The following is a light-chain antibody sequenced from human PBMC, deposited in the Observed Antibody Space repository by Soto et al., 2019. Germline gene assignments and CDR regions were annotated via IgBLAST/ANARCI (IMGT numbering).Light chain of an antibody. Sequence: DIQMAQTPSSLSASVGDRVTITCRASQSISGWLAWYQQKPGKAPKLLIYKASSLESGVPSRFSGSGSGTEFSLTISSLQPDDFATYYCLQYNNYSWTFGQGTKVDIK. V-gene: IGKV1-5*03. CDR2: KAS. J-gene: IGKJ1*01. CDR3: LQYNNYSWT. CDR1: QSISGW.